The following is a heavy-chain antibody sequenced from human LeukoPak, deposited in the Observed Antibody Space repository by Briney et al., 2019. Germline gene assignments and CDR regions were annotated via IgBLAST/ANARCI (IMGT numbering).Heavy chain of an antibody. J-gene: IGHJ6*02. CDR2: IIPIFGTA. V-gene: IGHV1-69*13. Sequence: GASVKVSCKASGGTFSSYAISWVRQAPGQGLEWMGGIIPIFGTANYAQKFQGRVTITADESTSTAYMELSSLRFEDTAVYYCARIGYSSSSLYYYYGMDVWGRGTTVTVSS. CDR1: GGTFSSYA. CDR3: ARIGYSSSSLYYYYGMDV. D-gene: IGHD6-6*01.